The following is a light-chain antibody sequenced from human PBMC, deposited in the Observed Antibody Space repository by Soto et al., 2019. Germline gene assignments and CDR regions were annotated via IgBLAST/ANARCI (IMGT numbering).Light chain of an antibody. J-gene: IGKJ5*01. CDR2: DAS. V-gene: IGKV3-11*01. CDR1: QSVGSY. Sequence: EIVLTQSPATLSLSPGERATLSCRASQSVGSYLAWYQQKPGQAPRLLIYDASNRATGIPARFSGSGSGTDFTLTISSLKPEDFAVYCCQQRSNWPITFGQGTRLEIK. CDR3: QQRSNWPIT.